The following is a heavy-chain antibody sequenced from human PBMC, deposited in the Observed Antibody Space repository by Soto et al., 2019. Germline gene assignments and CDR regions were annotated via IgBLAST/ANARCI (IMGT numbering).Heavy chain of an antibody. Sequence: SSETLSLTCSVAGGLMRSANYYWAWIRQPPGKGLEWIGSIFFNGSPDHNPSLQSRVTILVDTSKNQFSLKLSSVTAADTAVYFCARQVGDYHFDYWGPGTLVTVSS. CDR1: GGLMRSANYY. CDR3: ARQVGDYHFDY. J-gene: IGHJ4*02. CDR2: IFFNGSP. V-gene: IGHV4-39*01. D-gene: IGHD4-17*01.